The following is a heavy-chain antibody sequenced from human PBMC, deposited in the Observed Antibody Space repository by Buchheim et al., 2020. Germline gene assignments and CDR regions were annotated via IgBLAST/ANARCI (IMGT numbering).Heavy chain of an antibody. CDR2: INSDGSST. Sequence: EVQLVESGGGLVKPGGSLRLSCAASGFTFSSYWMHWVRQAPGKGLVWVSRINSDGSSTSYADSVKGRFTISRDNAKNTLYLQMNSLRAEDTAVYYCARDNYDFWSGYYRSQRAPNEDGFWWGQGTL. CDR1: GFTFSSYW. D-gene: IGHD3-3*01. V-gene: IGHV3-74*01. J-gene: IGHJ4*02. CDR3: ARDNYDFWSGYYRSQRAPNEDGFW.